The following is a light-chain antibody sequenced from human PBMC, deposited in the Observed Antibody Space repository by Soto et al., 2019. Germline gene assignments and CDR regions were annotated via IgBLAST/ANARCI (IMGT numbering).Light chain of an antibody. CDR1: CNDVCAYNY. CDR3: CSYEGRDTYL. J-gene: IGLJ1*01. V-gene: IGLV2-11*01. Sequence: SALARPRSVSGSQGQSVTLSCHRTCNDVCAYNYVSWYQQHPGRPPKLMIYDVARWPSGVPDRFSGSKSGNTASLTISGLQVEDEADYFCCSYEGRDTYLSGPGTKGIVL. CDR2: DVA.